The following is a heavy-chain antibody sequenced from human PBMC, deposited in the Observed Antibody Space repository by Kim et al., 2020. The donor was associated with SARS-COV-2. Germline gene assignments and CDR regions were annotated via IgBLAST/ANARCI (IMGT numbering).Heavy chain of an antibody. J-gene: IGHJ6*03. D-gene: IGHD3-10*01. CDR1: GGSISSYY. CDR2: IYYSGST. V-gene: IGHV4-59*01. CDR3: ARVVTMVQGVIIAPYYYYYMDV. Sequence: SETLSLTCTVSGGSISSYYWSWIRQPPGKGLEWIVYIYYSGSTNYNPSLKSRVTISVDTSKNQFSLKLSSVTAADTAVYYCARVVTMVQGVIIAPYYYYYMDVWGKGTTVTVSS.